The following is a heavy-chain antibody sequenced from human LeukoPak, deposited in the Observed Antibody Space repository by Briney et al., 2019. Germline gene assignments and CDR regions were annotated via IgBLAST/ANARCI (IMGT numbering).Heavy chain of an antibody. CDR1: GYTFISYD. CDR2: IYPGDSDT. D-gene: IGHD3-10*01. J-gene: IGHJ3*01. Sequence: GASVKVSCKASGYTFISYDINWVRQATGQGLEWMGIIYPGDSDTRYSPSFQGQVTISADKSTNTAHLQWRTLKASDTAMYYCARPQNVKTLGAFDLWGQGTMLIVTS. CDR3: ARPQNVKTLGAFDL. V-gene: IGHV5-51*01.